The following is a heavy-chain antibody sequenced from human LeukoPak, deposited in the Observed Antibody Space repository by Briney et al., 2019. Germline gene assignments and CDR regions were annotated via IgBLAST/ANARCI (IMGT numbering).Heavy chain of an antibody. Sequence: GGSLRLSCAASGFTFSSNYMSWVRQAPGKGLEWVSVIYSGGSTYYADSVKGRLTISRDNSKNTVYLQMDSLRAEDTAVYYCARGDGYNYWDYWGQGALVTVSS. D-gene: IGHD5-24*01. V-gene: IGHV3-53*01. J-gene: IGHJ4*02. CDR2: IYSGGST. CDR1: GFTFSSNY. CDR3: ARGDGYNYWDY.